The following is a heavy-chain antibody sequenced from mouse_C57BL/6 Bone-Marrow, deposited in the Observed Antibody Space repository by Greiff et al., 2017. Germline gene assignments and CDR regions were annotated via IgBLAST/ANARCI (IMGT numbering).Heavy chain of an antibody. J-gene: IGHJ2*01. CDR2: IHPNSGST. CDR3: ARGGDYEDY. CDR1: GYTFTSSW. V-gene: IGHV1-64*01. Sequence: QVQLQQPGAELVKPGASVKLSCKASGYTFTSSWMHWVKQRPGQGLEWIGMIHPNSGSTNSNEKFKSKATLTVDKSSSTAYMQRSSLTAEDSAVDYCARGGDYEDYWGQGTTLTVSS. D-gene: IGHD2-4*01.